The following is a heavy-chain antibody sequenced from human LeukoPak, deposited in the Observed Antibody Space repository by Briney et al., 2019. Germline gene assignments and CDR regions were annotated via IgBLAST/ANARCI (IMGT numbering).Heavy chain of an antibody. CDR1: GFSVSSNY. J-gene: IGHJ4*02. Sequence: PGGSLRLSCVGSGFSVSSNYMNWVRQAPGRGLDWVSVIYSDGRTFYADSVKGRFTSSRDNSKNTVDLQVNNLGADDTAVYYCARGAFDWGQGTLVTVSS. CDR3: ARGAFD. CDR2: IYSDGRT. V-gene: IGHV3-53*01.